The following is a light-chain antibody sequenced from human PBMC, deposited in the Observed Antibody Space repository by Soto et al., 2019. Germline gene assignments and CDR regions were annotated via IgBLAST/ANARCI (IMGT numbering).Light chain of an antibody. CDR2: GAS. Sequence: EILMTPSPATLSVSPGERATLSCRASQSVSSNLAWYQQKPGQAPRLLIYGASTRATGIPARFSVSGSGRQFTLTISSLQSEDSAVYFCHQYDDWPPAFGQGTKVDIK. CDR1: QSVSSN. CDR3: HQYDDWPPA. V-gene: IGKV3-15*01. J-gene: IGKJ1*01.